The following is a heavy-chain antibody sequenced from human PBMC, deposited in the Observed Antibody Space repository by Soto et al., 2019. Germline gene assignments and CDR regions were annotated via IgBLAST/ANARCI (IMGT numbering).Heavy chain of an antibody. J-gene: IGHJ5*02. V-gene: IGHV3-23*01. CDR1: GFTFGTTD. Sequence: HPGGSLRLSXAASGFTFGTTDMSWVRQAPGEGLEWVSTIDGSGGITYYADSVKGRFTISRDNSRNTVYLQMNSLRGDDTALYYCVKNSGWFNTWGQGALVTVSS. CDR3: VKNSGWFNT. D-gene: IGHD3-10*01. CDR2: IDGSGGIT.